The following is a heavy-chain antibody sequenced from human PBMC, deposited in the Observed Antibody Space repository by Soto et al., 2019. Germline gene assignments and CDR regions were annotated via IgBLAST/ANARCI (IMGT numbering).Heavy chain of an antibody. CDR2: INPDGSRT. Sequence: EVQLVESGGDLVQPGGSLRLSCAASGFTFSNYWMHWVRQAPGKGLMWVSRINPDGSRTTYADSVKGRFAISRDNAKNTVYLQMHSLRAEDAAVYYCARVKLGSYDWFAPWGQGTLVTVSS. CDR3: ARVKLGSYDWFAP. D-gene: IGHD3-16*01. J-gene: IGHJ5*02. CDR1: GFTFSNYW. V-gene: IGHV3-74*01.